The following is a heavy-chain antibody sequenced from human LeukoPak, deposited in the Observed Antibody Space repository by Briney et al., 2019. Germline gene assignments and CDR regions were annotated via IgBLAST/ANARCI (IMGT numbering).Heavy chain of an antibody. V-gene: IGHV3-30*18. J-gene: IGHJ4*02. CDR3: AKDPRIEAAAPDY. CDR2: VSYDGSNK. Sequence: GGSLRLSCAASGFTFSSYGMHWVRQAPGKGLEWVAVVSYDGSNKYYADSVKGRFTISRDNSKNTLSLQMNSLRPEDTAVYYCAKDPRIEAAAPDYWGQGTLVTVPS. D-gene: IGHD6-13*01. CDR1: GFTFSSYG.